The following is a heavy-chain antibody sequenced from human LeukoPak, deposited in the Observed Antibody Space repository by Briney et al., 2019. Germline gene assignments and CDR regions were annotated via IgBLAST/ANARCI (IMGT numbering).Heavy chain of an antibody. J-gene: IGHJ4*02. D-gene: IGHD5-12*01. Sequence: PGGSLRLSCAASGFTFSSYAMGWVRQAPGKGLEWVSAISGSGGSTYYADSVKGRFTISRDNSKNTLYLQMNSLRPEDTAVYYCAKDPDFSGYTAGDYWGQGTLVTVSS. CDR3: AKDPDFSGYTAGDY. CDR1: GFTFSSYA. V-gene: IGHV3-23*01. CDR2: ISGSGGST.